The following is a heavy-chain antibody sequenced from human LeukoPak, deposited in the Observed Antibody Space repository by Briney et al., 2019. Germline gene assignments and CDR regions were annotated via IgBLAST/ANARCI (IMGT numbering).Heavy chain of an antibody. CDR3: ARVNDVYCSGGSCYDY. Sequence: ASVKVSCKASGYTFSGYYLHWVRQAPGQGLEWMGRIHPNSGGTNFAQKLQGRVTMTRDTSISTAYMELSSLRSDDTAVYYCARVNDVYCSGGSCYDYWGQGTLVTASS. V-gene: IGHV1-2*06. J-gene: IGHJ4*02. CDR2: IHPNSGGT. D-gene: IGHD2-15*01. CDR1: GYTFSGYY.